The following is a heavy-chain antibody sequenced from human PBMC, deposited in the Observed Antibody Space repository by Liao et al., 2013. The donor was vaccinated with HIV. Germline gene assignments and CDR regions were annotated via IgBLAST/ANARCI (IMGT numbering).Heavy chain of an antibody. CDR3: ARARWGYDTSGLRLYYHYMDV. J-gene: IGHJ6*03. V-gene: IGHV4-34*01. CDR1: GGSFSGYY. CDR2: INHSGST. Sequence: QVQLQQWGAGLLKPSETLSLTCAVYGGSFSGYYWSWIRQPPGKGLEWIGEINHSGSTNSNLSLKSRVTMSVDTSKNQFSLKLTSVTAADTAVYYCARARWGYDTSGLRLYYHYMDVWGKGTTVTVSS. D-gene: IGHD3-22*01.